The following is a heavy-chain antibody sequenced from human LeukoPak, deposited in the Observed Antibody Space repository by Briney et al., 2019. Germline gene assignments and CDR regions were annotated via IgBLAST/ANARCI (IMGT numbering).Heavy chain of an antibody. CDR3: ARRYYYYYYMDV. J-gene: IGHJ6*03. CDR1: GGSISSNSW. CDR2: IYHNGNT. V-gene: IGHV4-4*02. Sequence: SGTLSLTCEVSGGSISSNSWWSWVRQPPGKGLEWIAQIYHNGNTKYNPSLKSRVTISVDTSKNQFSLKLSSVTAADTAVYYCARRYYYYYYMDVWGKGTTVTISS.